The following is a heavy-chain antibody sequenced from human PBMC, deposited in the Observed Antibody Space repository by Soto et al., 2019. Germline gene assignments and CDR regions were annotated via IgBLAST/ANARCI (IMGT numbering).Heavy chain of an antibody. CDR2: ISYDGSNK. CDR1: GFTFSSYA. V-gene: IGHV3-30-3*01. D-gene: IGHD3-22*01. Sequence: GGSLRLSCAASGFTFSSYAMHWVRQAPGKGLEWVAVISYDGSNKYYADSVKGRFTITRDNSKNTRYLQMNSLMAEDMAVYYCGRGLVVVIFSYYYGMDVWGQGTTVTVSS. CDR3: GRGLVVVIFSYYYGMDV. J-gene: IGHJ6*02.